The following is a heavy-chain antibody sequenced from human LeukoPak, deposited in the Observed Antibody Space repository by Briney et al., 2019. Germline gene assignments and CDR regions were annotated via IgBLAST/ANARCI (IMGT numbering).Heavy chain of an antibody. CDR2: ISHSGST. D-gene: IGHD4-17*01. J-gene: IGHJ4*02. CDR1: GGSFSGYY. CDR3: ARSTTVTTLLFDY. Sequence: PSETLSLTCAVYGGSFSGYYWSWIRQPPGKGLEWIGEISHSGSTNYNPSLKSRVTISVDTSKNQFSLKLSSVTAADTAVYYCARSTTVTTLLFDYWGQGTLVTVSS. V-gene: IGHV4-34*01.